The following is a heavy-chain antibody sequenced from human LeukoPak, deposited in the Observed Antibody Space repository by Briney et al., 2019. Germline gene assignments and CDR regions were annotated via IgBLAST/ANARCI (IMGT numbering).Heavy chain of an antibody. V-gene: IGHV3-30*04. CDR1: GFTFSSYA. CDR2: ISYDGSNK. CDR3: ASGKYRYGDNWFDP. Sequence: GGSLRLSCAASGFTFSSYAMHWVRQAPGKGLEWVAVISYDGSNKYYADSVKGRFTISRDNSKNTLYLQMNSLRAEDTAVYFCASGKYRYGDNWFDPWGQGTLVTVSS. J-gene: IGHJ5*02. D-gene: IGHD5-18*01.